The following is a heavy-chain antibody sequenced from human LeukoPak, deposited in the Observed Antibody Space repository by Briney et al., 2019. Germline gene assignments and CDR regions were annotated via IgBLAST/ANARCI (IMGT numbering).Heavy chain of an antibody. D-gene: IGHD1-26*01. Sequence: PGGSLRLSCTGTGFNFRSYWMAWVRHPPGRGLECVANIKEDGSSKYYVASAKGRFTISRDNAKNFLFLEMNGLRAEDTAVYYCVRDFKWDFDYWGQGALVTVSS. CDR3: VRDFKWDFDY. CDR2: IKEDGSSK. CDR1: GFNFRSYW. V-gene: IGHV3-7*05. J-gene: IGHJ4*02.